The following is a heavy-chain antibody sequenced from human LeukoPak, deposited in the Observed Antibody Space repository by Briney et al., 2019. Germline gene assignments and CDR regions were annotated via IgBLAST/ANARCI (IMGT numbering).Heavy chain of an antibody. D-gene: IGHD6-6*01. V-gene: IGHV1-69*13. CDR3: AGGTAARSPYYFDY. J-gene: IGHJ4*02. CDR1: GGTFSSYA. CDR2: IIPIFGTA. Sequence: SVKVSCKASGGTFSSYAISWVRQAPGQGLEWMGGIIPIFGTANYAQKFQGRVTITADESTSTAYMELSSLRSEDTAVYYCAGGTAARSPYYFDYWGQGTLVTVSS.